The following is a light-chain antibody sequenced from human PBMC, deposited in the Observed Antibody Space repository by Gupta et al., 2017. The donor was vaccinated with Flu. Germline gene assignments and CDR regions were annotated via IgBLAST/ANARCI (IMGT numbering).Light chain of an antibody. CDR2: DVT. Sequence: SAPTQPRSVSGSPGQSVTISCTGTSNDVGGYDRVSWYKQRPGKAPKLILYDVTERPSEVPDRFSGSKSGNTASLTISGLQADDEADYYCSSHAVRVTWVFGTGTTVTVL. V-gene: IGLV2-11*01. CDR3: SSHAVRVTWV. CDR1: SNDVGGYDR. J-gene: IGLJ1*01.